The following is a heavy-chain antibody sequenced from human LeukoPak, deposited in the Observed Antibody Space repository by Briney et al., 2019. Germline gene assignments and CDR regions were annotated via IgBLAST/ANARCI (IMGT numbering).Heavy chain of an antibody. CDR2: IYTPGGST. J-gene: IGHJ5*02. Sequence: SETLSLTCTVSGGSITSNNYYWSWIRQPAGKGLEWIGRIYTPGGSTYCNPSVKSHFTISLDTSKNQFSLRLSSVTAADTAVYFCARGGQQLVNWFDPWGQGTLVTVSS. CDR3: ARGGQQLVNWFDP. D-gene: IGHD6-13*01. CDR1: GGSITSNNYY. V-gene: IGHV4-61*02.